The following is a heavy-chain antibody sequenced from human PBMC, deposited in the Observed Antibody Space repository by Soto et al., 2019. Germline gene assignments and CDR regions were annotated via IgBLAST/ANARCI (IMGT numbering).Heavy chain of an antibody. Sequence: PSETLSLTCTVSGGSISSSSYYWGWIRQPPGKGLEWIGSIYYSGSTYYNPSLKSRVTISVDTSKNQFSLKLSSVTAADTAVYYCARHYDFWSGYYRYWFDPWGQGTLVTVSS. CDR1: GGSISSSSYY. CDR2: IYYSGST. V-gene: IGHV4-39*01. D-gene: IGHD3-3*01. CDR3: ARHYDFWSGYYRYWFDP. J-gene: IGHJ5*02.